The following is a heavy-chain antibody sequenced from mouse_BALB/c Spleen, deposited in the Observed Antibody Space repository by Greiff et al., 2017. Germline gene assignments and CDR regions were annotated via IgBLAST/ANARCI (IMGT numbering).Heavy chain of an antibody. CDR1: GFSLTGYG. CDR2: MWGDGST. J-gene: IGHJ4*01. CDR3: ARDAPIYYGNYYYAMDY. Sequence: VKLMESGPGLVAPSQSLSITCTVSGFSLTGYGVNWVRQPPGKGLEWLGMMWGDGSTDYNSALKSRLSISKDNSKSQVFLKMNSLQTDDTARYYCARDAPIYYGNYYYAMDYWGQGTSVTVSS. V-gene: IGHV2-6-7*01. D-gene: IGHD2-1*01.